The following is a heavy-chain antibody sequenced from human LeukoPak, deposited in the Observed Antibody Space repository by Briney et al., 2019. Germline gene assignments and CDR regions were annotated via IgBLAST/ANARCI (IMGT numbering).Heavy chain of an antibody. D-gene: IGHD3-10*01. J-gene: IGHJ4*02. Sequence: PGGSLRLSCAASGFTFSYYWMHWVRQAPGKGLEWVSAISGSGGSTYYADSVKGRFTISRDNSKNTLYLQMNSLRAEDTAVYYCAKDKYYYGSGSSIDYWGQGTLVTVSS. V-gene: IGHV3-23*01. CDR1: GFTFSYYW. CDR2: ISGSGGST. CDR3: AKDKYYYGSGSSIDY.